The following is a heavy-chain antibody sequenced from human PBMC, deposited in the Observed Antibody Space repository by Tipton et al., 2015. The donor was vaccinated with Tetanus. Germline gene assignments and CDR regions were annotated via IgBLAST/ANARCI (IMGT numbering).Heavy chain of an antibody. J-gene: IGHJ4*02. CDR3: ARELHTVMGGVDH. CDR1: GGSVTSGDHY. D-gene: IGHD5-18*01. CDR2: IYYSGSS. Sequence: LRLSCTVSGGSVTSGDHYWSWIRQHPGKGLEWIGRIYYSGSSYQNPSLRSRLTISINTSKNQFSLELKSVTPADSAVYYCARELHTVMGGVDHWGQGTLVTVSS. V-gene: IGHV4-31*03.